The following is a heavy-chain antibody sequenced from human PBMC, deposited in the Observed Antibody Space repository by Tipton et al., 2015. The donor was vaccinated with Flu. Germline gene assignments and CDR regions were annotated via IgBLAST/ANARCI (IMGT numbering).Heavy chain of an antibody. Sequence: SLRLSCAASGFVFSNYAMTWVRQAPGKGPEWVSSLSGSGDYTYYADSVKGRFTISRDNSEKTVSLQMNSLRVEDTAVYYCAKDRVIIAVAASSNSWGQGTLVTVSS. CDR2: LSGSGDYT. D-gene: IGHD6-19*01. CDR3: AKDRVIIAVAASSNS. CDR1: GFVFSNYA. J-gene: IGHJ4*02. V-gene: IGHV3-23*01.